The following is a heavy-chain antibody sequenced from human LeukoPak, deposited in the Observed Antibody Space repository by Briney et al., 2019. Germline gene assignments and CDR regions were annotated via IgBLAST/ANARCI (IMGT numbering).Heavy chain of an antibody. CDR3: TTPRGSYYPWFDP. V-gene: IGHV3-73*01. D-gene: IGHD1-26*01. CDR2: IRSKANSYAT. CDR1: GFTFSGSA. J-gene: IGHJ5*02. Sequence: PGGSLRLSCAASGFTFSGSAMHWVRQASGKGLEWVGRIRSKANSYATAYAASVKGRFTISRDDSKNTAYLQMNSLKTEDTAVYYCTTPRGSYYPWFDPWGKEPLVTVSS.